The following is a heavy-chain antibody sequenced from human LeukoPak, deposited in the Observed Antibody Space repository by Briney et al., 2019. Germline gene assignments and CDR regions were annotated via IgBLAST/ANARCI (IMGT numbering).Heavy chain of an antibody. D-gene: IGHD6-13*01. CDR1: GGTFSSYA. Sequence: SVKVSCKASGGTFSSYAISWVRQAPGQGLEWMGRIIPILGIANYAQKFQGRVTITVDKSTSTAYMELSSLRSEDTAVYYCARGIAAAGDENGMDVWGQGTTVTVSS. CDR2: IIPILGIA. J-gene: IGHJ6*02. V-gene: IGHV1-69*04. CDR3: ARGIAAAGDENGMDV.